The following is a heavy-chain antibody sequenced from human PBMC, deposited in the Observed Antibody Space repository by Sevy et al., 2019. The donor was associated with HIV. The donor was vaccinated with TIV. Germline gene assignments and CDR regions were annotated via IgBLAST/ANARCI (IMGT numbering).Heavy chain of an antibody. CDR2: ISNSGANT. J-gene: IGHJ4*02. CDR1: GFTFTNYG. Sequence: GGSLRLSCAASGFTFTNYGMHWVRQAPGKGLEWVSGISNSGANTYYADSVRGRFTVSRDNSKNTVYLKLNSLRADDTAIYYCAKEWTLLSDWYGEFDYWGQGTLVTVSS. CDR3: AKEWTLLSDWYGEFDY. D-gene: IGHD6-19*01. V-gene: IGHV3-23*01.